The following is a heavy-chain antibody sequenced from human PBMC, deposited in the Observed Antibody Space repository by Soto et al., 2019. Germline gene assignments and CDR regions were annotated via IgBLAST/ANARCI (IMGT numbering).Heavy chain of an antibody. J-gene: IGHJ6*02. Sequence: TISLTKVISGDSGANNSARWNWIRKTPSRGVEWLGRTYYMSEWYTDYAVSVKSRITINPDTSKNQFSLQLKSVTPEDTAVYYCARERQGSSDCGRYYYGLDVWGQGTTVTVSS. CDR3: ARERQGSSDCGRYYYGLDV. V-gene: IGHV6-1*01. D-gene: IGHD6-19*01. CDR1: GDSGANNSAR. CDR2: TYYMSEWYT.